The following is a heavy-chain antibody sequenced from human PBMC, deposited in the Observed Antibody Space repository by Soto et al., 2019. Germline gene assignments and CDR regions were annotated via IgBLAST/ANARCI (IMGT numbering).Heavy chain of an antibody. J-gene: IGHJ4*02. Sequence: GRSLRLSCAASGFTFSSFSRNWVRQAPGKGLEWVSYISSGTSNIYYADSVKGRFTISRDNAKNSLYLQMNSLRAEDTAVYYCARAWTIVAPWMDFWGQGTLVTVSS. CDR1: GFTFSSFS. CDR3: ARAWTIVAPWMDF. V-gene: IGHV3-48*01. CDR2: ISSGTSNI. D-gene: IGHD5-12*01.